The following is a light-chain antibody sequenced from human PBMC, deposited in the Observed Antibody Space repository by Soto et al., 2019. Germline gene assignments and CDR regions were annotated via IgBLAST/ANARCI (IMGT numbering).Light chain of an antibody. J-gene: IGKJ5*01. CDR3: QQRTNWPPIP. CDR2: DAS. CDR1: QSVGND. Sequence: IVITQSPSTLSVSPGDRATLSCRASQSVGNDLAWYQQKPGQAPRLLIYDASTRATGIPARFSGSGSGTEFTLTISSLLSEDFAVYYCQQRTNWPPIPFGQGTRLEI. V-gene: IGKV3D-15*01.